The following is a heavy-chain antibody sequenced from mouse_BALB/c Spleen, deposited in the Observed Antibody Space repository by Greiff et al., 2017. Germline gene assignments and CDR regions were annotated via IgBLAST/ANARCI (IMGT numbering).Heavy chain of an antibody. CDR2: IRSKSNNYAT. Sequence: EVKVEESGGGLVQPKGSLKLSCAASGFTFNTYAMNWVRQAPGKGLEWVARIRSKSNNYATYYADSVKDRFTISRDDSQSMLYLQMNNLKTEDTAMYYCVRQGGSWFAYWGQGTLVTVSA. CDR3: VRQGGSWFAY. CDR1: GFTFNTYA. V-gene: IGHV10-1*02. J-gene: IGHJ3*01.